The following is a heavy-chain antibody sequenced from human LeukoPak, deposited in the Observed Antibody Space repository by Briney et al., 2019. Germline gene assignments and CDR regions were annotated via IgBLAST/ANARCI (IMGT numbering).Heavy chain of an antibody. CDR1: GDSVSINSAA. D-gene: IGHD3-10*01. CDR2: TYYRSKWYT. CDR3: ARLGSGSNC. Sequence: SQTLSLTFAISGDSVSINSAAWIWLRQSPSRGLEWLGRTYYRSKWYTEYAVSVKSRITINPDTSKNQFSLQLSSVNPEDTAVYYCARLGSGSNCWGQGTLVTVSS. J-gene: IGHJ4*02. V-gene: IGHV6-1*01.